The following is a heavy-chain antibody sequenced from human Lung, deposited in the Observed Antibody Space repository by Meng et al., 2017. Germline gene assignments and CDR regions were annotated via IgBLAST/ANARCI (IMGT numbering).Heavy chain of an antibody. CDR3: ARGPTTMAHDFDY. J-gene: IGHJ4*02. D-gene: IGHD4-11*01. CDR1: GRSYSDYY. Sequence: GLCMPSETLSLTCVVSGRSYSDYYWSWIRQPPGKGLEWIGEINHSGSTNYNPSLESRATISVDTSQNNLSLKLSSVTAADSAVYYCARGPTTMAHDFDYWGQGTLVTVSS. CDR2: INHSGST. V-gene: IGHV4-34*01.